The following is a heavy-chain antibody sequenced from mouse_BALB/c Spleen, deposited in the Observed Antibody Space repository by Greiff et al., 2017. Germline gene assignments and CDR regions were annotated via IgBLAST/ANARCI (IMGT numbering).Heavy chain of an antibody. CDR1: GFTFSDYY. CDR2: ISDGGSYT. D-gene: IGHD2-14*01. Sequence: EVQLVESGGGLVKPGGSLKLSCAASGFTFSDYYMYWVRQTPEKRLEWVATISDGGSYTYYPDSVKGRFTISRDNAKNNLYLQMSSLKSEDTAMYYCARNRGTEGYAMDYWGQGTSVTVSS. J-gene: IGHJ4*01. CDR3: ARNRGTEGYAMDY. V-gene: IGHV5-4*02.